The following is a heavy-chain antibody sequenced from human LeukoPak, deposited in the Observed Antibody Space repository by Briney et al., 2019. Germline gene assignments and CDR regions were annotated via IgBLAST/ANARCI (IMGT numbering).Heavy chain of an antibody. J-gene: IGHJ4*02. D-gene: IGHD5-18*01. CDR1: GGSISSGGYC. CDR3: ARDGYSYGTFDY. CDR2: ICYTGST. Sequence: PSETLSLTCTVSGGSISSGGYCWDWIRQSPGKGLEWIGNICYTGSTYYNPSLKSRVTISVDTSETQFSLNLRSVTAADTAVYYCARDGYSYGTFDYWGQGTLVTVSS. V-gene: IGHV4-39*07.